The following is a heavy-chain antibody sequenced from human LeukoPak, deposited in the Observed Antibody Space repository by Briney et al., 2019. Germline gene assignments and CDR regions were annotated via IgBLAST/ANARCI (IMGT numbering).Heavy chain of an antibody. CDR2: ISSSSSYI. V-gene: IGHV3-21*01. J-gene: IGHJ4*02. Sequence: GGSLRLSCAASGFTFSSYSMNWVRQAPGKGLEWVSSISSSSSYIYYADSVKGRFTISRDNAKNSLYLQMNSLRAEDTAVYYCARSLYCGGDCYSGPFDYWGQGTLVTVSS. D-gene: IGHD2-21*02. CDR3: ARSLYCGGDCYSGPFDY. CDR1: GFTFSSYS.